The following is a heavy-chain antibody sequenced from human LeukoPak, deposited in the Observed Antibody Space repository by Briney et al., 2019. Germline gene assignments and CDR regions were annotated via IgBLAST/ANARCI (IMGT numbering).Heavy chain of an antibody. CDR2: TNPNSGNT. V-gene: IGHV1-8*01. CDR1: GYTFTSYD. CDR3: ARGREGYFLFKY. J-gene: IGHJ4*02. Sequence: ASVTVSCKASGYTFTSYDINWVRQATGQGLEWMGWTNPNSGNTGYAQKFQGRVTMTRNTSISTAYMELSSLRSEDTAVYYCARGREGYFLFKYWGQGTLVTVSS. D-gene: IGHD2/OR15-2a*01.